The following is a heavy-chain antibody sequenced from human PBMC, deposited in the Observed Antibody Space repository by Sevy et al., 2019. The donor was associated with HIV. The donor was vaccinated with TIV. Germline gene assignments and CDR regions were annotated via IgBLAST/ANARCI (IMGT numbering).Heavy chain of an antibody. CDR3: AREKGSVTILSAFDI. D-gene: IGHD2-15*01. Sequence: SETLSLTCTVSGGSINTYSWNWVRQSPGKGLEWIGYIYYTGNTNYSPSFKSRVTISLDTSKNQFSLVLSSVTAADTAVYYCAREKGSVTILSAFDIWGQGTMVTVSS. V-gene: IGHV4-59*01. CDR2: IYYTGNT. CDR1: GGSINTYS. J-gene: IGHJ3*02.